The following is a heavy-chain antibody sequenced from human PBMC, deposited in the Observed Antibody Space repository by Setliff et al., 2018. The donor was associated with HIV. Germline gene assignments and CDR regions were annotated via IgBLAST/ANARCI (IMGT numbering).Heavy chain of an antibody. J-gene: IGHJ6*04. CDR2: IRYDGIDK. V-gene: IGHV3-30*02. Sequence: GGSLRLSCAASGFSFGDCGMHWARHTPGKGLDWVAFIRYDGIDKYYADSVKGRFAISRDNSKNRLFLQIYTLTPEDTGVYYCAKAPGESVGGYQMEVWGKGTTVTVSS. CDR3: AKAPGESVGGYQMEV. D-gene: IGHD2-2*01. CDR1: GFSFGDCG.